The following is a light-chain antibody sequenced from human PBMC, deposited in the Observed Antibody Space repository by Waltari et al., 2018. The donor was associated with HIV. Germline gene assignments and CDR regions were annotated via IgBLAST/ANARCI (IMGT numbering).Light chain of an antibody. J-gene: IGLJ2*01. CDR3: ASWDDSLNGPV. CDR2: GKT. CDR1: TSNIGRNT. V-gene: IGLV1-44*01. Sequence: QSVLTQPPSTSGTPEERVTISCSGTTSNIGRNTVSWFQQLPGPAPTVLISGKTQRPSWDPDRFSGSKSGTSASVGISGLQFEDEADYYCASWDDSLNGPVFGGGTKLSVV.